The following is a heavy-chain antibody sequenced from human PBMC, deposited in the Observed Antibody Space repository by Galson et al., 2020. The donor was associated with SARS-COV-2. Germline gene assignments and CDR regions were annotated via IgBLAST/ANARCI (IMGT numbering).Heavy chain of an antibody. CDR3: AGGNWAYYYGMDV. CDR2: ISSSSSYT. Sequence: TGGSLRLSCAASGFTFSDYYMSWIRQAPGKGRGWVSYISSSSSYTNYADSVKGRFTISRDNAKNSLYLQMNSLRAEDTAVYYCAGGNWAYYYGMDVWGQGTTVTVSS. V-gene: IGHV3-11*06. CDR1: GFTFSDYY. D-gene: IGHD7-27*01. J-gene: IGHJ6*02.